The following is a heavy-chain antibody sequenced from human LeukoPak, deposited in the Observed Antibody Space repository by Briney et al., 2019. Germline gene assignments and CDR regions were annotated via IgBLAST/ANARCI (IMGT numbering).Heavy chain of an antibody. Sequence: ASVKVFCKASGYTFTSYGISWVRQAPGQGFEWMGCISAYNGNTNYAQKLQGRVTMTTETSTSTGSVELRSLRSDNTAVYYWARDQITLIGGGRNFDYWGPGTLVTASS. CDR3: ARDQITLIGGGRNFDY. CDR2: ISAYNGNT. D-gene: IGHD1-14*01. J-gene: IGHJ4*02. CDR1: GYTFTSYG. V-gene: IGHV1-18*01.